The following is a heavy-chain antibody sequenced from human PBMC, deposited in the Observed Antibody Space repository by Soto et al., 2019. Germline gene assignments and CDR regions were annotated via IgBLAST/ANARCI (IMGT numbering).Heavy chain of an antibody. V-gene: IGHV1-69*13. CDR2: IIPIFGTA. CDR3: ARSGVFRYCSGGSCSDFDY. J-gene: IGHJ4*02. Sequence: ASVKVSCKASGGTFSSYAISWVRQAPGQGLEWMGGIIPIFGTANYAQKFQGRVTITADESTSTAYMELSSLRSEDTAVYYCARSGVFRYCSGGSCSDFDYWGQGTLVTVSS. CDR1: GGTFSSYA. D-gene: IGHD2-15*01.